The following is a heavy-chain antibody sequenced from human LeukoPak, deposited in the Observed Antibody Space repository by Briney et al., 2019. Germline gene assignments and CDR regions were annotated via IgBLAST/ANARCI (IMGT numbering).Heavy chain of an antibody. Sequence: GGSQRLSCAASGFTFSSYAMSWVRQAPGKGLEWVAVISYDGSNKYYADSVKGRFTISRDNSKNTLYLQMNSLRAEDTAVYYCARGILYYDFWSGLDDAFDIWGQGTMVTVSS. V-gene: IGHV3-30-3*01. CDR1: GFTFSSYA. CDR3: ARGILYYDFWSGLDDAFDI. J-gene: IGHJ3*02. CDR2: ISYDGSNK. D-gene: IGHD3-3*01.